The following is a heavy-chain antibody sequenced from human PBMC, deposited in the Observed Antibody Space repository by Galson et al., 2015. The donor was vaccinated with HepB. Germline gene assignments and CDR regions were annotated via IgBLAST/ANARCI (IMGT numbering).Heavy chain of an antibody. D-gene: IGHD3-22*01. V-gene: IGHV3-21*01. J-gene: IGHJ4*02. Sequence: SLRLSCAASGFTFSSYSMNWVRQAPGKGLEWVSSISSSSSYIYYADSVKGRFTISRDNAKNSLYLQMNSLRAEDTAVYYCANGADYYDSSGYHFDYWGQGTLVTVSS. CDR3: ANGADYYDSSGYHFDY. CDR1: GFTFSSYS. CDR2: ISSSSSYI.